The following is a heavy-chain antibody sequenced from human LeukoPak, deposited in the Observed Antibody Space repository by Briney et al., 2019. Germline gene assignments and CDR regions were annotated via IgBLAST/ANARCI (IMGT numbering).Heavy chain of an antibody. V-gene: IGHV3-9*01. CDR1: GFSFEDYA. D-gene: IGHD2-15*01. Sequence: GRSLRLSCAASGFSFEDYAMHWVRQAPGKGLEWVSGISWNSGRIAYADSMKGRFTISRDNAKNSLYLQMNSLRIEDTALYYCAKDIVRGSSCYDAFDIWGQGTTVTVSS. J-gene: IGHJ3*02. CDR3: AKDIVRGSSCYDAFDI. CDR2: ISWNSGRI.